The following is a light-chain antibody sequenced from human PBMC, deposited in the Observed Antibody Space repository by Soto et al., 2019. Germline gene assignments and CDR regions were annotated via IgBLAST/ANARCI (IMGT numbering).Light chain of an antibody. Sequence: DIQMTQSPSSLSASVGDRVTITCRASQSISSDLNWYQQKPGKAPKLLIYAASSLQSGVPSRFSGSGSGTDFTLTISSLQPEDFATYYCQQSYSTPRTVGQGTKLEIK. CDR1: QSISSD. CDR2: AAS. V-gene: IGKV1-39*01. CDR3: QQSYSTPRT. J-gene: IGKJ2*01.